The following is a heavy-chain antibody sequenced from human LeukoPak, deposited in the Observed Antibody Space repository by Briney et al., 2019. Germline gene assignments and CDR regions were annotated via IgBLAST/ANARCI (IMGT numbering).Heavy chain of an antibody. CDR1: GFTFNRYV. CDR2: ISGSGSTT. Sequence: GGSLRLSCEASGFTFNRYVLSWVRQAPGKGLEWVSSISGSGSTTNYADSAKGRFTISRDNSKNTLYLQMSRLRAEDTAVYYCARGPSHYSYYGLDVWGRGTTGTVFS. CDR3: ARGPSHYSYYGLDV. V-gene: IGHV3-23*01. J-gene: IGHJ6*02.